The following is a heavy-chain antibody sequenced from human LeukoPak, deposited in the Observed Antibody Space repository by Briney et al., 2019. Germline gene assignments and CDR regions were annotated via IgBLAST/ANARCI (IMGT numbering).Heavy chain of an antibody. CDR1: GGSISNYY. D-gene: IGHD6-13*01. CDR3: ASTLGSSWQSGF. CDR2: NYYSGST. V-gene: IGHV4-59*08. J-gene: IGHJ4*02. Sequence: ETLSLTCIVSGGSISNYYWTWIRQPPGKGLEWIGYNYYSGSTDYNPSLKSRVTISVDTSKNQFSLKLSSVTAADTAVYYCASTLGSSWQSGFWGQGTLVTVSS.